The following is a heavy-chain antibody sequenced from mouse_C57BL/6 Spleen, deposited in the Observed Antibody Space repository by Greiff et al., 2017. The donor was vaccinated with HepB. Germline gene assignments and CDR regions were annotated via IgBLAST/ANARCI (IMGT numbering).Heavy chain of an antibody. V-gene: IGHV1-15*01. CDR2: IDPETGGT. CDR3: TRDPWDY. J-gene: IGHJ2*01. Sequence: VKLMESGAELVRPGASVTLSCKASGYTFTDYEMHWVKQTPVHGLEWIGAIDPETGGTAYNQKFKGKAILTADKSSSTAYMELRSLTSEDSAVYYCTRDPWDYWGQGTTLTVSS. CDR1: GYTFTDYE.